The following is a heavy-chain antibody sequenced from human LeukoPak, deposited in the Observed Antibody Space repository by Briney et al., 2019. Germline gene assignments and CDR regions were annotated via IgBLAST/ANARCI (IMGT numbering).Heavy chain of an antibody. CDR2: ISYDGSNK. J-gene: IGHJ4*02. V-gene: IGHV3-30*04. CDR3: ARDSTRLVTMVRGVIGY. CDR1: GFTFSSYA. D-gene: IGHD3-10*01. Sequence: GGSLRLSCAASGFTFSSYAMHWVRRAPGKGLEWVAVISYDGSNKYYADSVKGRFTISRDNSKNTLYLQMNSLRAEDTAVYYCARDSTRLVTMVRGVIGYWGQGTLVTVSS.